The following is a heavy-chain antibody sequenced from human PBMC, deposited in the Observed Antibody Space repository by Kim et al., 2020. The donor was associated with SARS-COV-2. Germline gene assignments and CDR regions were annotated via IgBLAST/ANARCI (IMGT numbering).Heavy chain of an antibody. CDR2: IYYSGST. CDR1: GGSISSGGYY. D-gene: IGHD2-2*01. V-gene: IGHV4-31*03. Sequence: SETLSLTCTVSGGSISSGGYYWSWIRQHPGKGLEWIGYIYYSGSTYYNPSLKSRVTISVDTSKNQFSLKLSSVTAADTAVYYCARDNASSPGGDAFDIWGQGTMVTVSS. CDR3: ARDNASSPGGDAFDI. J-gene: IGHJ3*02.